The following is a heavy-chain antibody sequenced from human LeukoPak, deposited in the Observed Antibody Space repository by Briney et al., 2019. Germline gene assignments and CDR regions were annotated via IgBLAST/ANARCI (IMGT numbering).Heavy chain of an antibody. CDR2: IYSGGST. D-gene: IGHD3-10*01. J-gene: IGHJ4*02. V-gene: IGHV3-53*01. CDR1: GFTVSSNY. Sequence: PGGSLRLSCAASGFTVSSNYMSWVRQAPGKGLEWVSIIYSGGSTYYIDSVKGRFTISRDNSKNTLYLQMNSLRAEDTAVYYCARDYYGSGTYPTADNWGQGTLVTVSS. CDR3: ARDYYGSGTYPTADN.